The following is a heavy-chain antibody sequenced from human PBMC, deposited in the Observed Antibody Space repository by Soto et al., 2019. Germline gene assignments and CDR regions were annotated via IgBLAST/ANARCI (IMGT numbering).Heavy chain of an antibody. V-gene: IGHV4-4*02. CDR1: GGSISSNTW. Sequence: QVQLQESGPGLVEPSGTLSLTCAVAGGSISSNTWWSWVRQPPGKGLEWIGEIYHSGTTNYTPSLQGRVSNSVDKSKNQFALRVNSVTAADTAVYYCATGGSYCSTTVCLYWCLDLWGRGTQVSV. J-gene: IGHJ2*01. CDR2: IYHSGTT. D-gene: IGHD3-16*01. CDR3: ATGGSYCSTTVCLYWCLDL.